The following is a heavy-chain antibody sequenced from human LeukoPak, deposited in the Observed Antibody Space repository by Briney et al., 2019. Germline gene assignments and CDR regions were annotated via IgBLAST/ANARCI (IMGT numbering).Heavy chain of an antibody. CDR1: GGTFSSYA. CDR3: ALSFNFWSGKGNWFDP. CDR2: IIPIFGTA. J-gene: IGHJ5*02. D-gene: IGHD3-3*01. Sequence: ASVKVSCKASGGTFSSYAISWVRQAPGQGLEWMGGIIPIFGTANYAQKFQGRVTITADESTSTAYMELSSLRSEDTAVYYCALSFNFWSGKGNWFDPWGQGTLVTVSS. V-gene: IGHV1-69*01.